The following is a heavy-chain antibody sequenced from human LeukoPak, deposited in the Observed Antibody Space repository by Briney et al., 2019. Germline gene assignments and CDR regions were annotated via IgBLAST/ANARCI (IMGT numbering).Heavy chain of an antibody. CDR1: GASITSSNYY. Sequence: PSQTLSLTCTVSGASITSSNYYWLWLRQPPGKGLEWIGSIYYTGTTYYNPSLKSRVTISVDTSKYQCSLRLSSVTAADTAVYYCARHKRSLDYWGQGTLVTVSS. CDR2: IYYTGTT. D-gene: IGHD4-17*01. CDR3: ARHKRSLDY. J-gene: IGHJ4*02. V-gene: IGHV4-39*07.